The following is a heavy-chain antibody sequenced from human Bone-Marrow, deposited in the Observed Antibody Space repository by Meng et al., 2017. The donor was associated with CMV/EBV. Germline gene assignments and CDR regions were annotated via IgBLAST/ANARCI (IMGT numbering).Heavy chain of an antibody. D-gene: IGHD2-2*01. V-gene: IGHV1-69*06. CDR1: GGTFSSYA. J-gene: IGHJ6*02. Sequence: SVKVSCKASGGTFSSYAISWVRQAPGQGLEWMGGIIPIFGTANYAQKFQGRVTITADKSTSTAYMELSSLRSEDTAVYYCARHRSYCSSTSCYYYYYGMDVWGQGTTVTGSS. CDR3: ARHRSYCSSTSCYYYYYGMDV. CDR2: IIPIFGTA.